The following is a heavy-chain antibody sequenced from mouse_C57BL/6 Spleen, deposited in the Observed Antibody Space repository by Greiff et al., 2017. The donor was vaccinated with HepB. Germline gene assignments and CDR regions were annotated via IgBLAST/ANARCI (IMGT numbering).Heavy chain of an antibody. CDR2: MDPSDSYT. CDR1: GYTFTSYW. Sequence: QVQLQQPGAELVMPGASVKLSCKASGYTFTSYWMHWVKQRPGQGLEWIGEMDPSDSYTHYNQKFKGKSTLTVDKSSSTAYMQRSSLTSEDSAVYYCARVTTVEYFDVWGTGTTVTVSS. D-gene: IGHD1-1*01. CDR3: ARVTTVEYFDV. V-gene: IGHV1-69*01. J-gene: IGHJ1*03.